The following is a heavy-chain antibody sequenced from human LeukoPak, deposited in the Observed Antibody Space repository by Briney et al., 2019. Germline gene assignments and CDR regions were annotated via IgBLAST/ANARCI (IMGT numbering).Heavy chain of an antibody. CDR3: AKVDRDTAPDY. V-gene: IGHV3-23*01. J-gene: IGHJ4*02. CDR1: GFAFSSNP. CDR2: ISGSASSI. Sequence: PGGSLRLSCAASGFAFSSNPMSWVRQAPGKGLEWVSTISGSASSIYSADSVKGRFTISRDNSKNTLYLQMNSLRADDTAVYYCAKVDRDTAPDYWGQGTLVTVSS. D-gene: IGHD5-18*01.